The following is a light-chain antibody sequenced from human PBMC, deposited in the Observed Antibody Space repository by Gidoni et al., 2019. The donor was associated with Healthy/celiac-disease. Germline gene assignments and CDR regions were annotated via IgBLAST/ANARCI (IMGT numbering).Light chain of an antibody. CDR1: QSVLYSSNNKNY. V-gene: IGKV4-1*01. CDR3: QQYYSTPWT. J-gene: IGKJ1*01. Sequence: GSLGERATINCKYSQSVLYSSNNKNYLAWYQQKPGQPPKLLMYWASTRESGVPDRFSGSGSGTDFTLTISSLQAEDVAVYYCQQYYSTPWTFGQGTKVEIK. CDR2: WAS.